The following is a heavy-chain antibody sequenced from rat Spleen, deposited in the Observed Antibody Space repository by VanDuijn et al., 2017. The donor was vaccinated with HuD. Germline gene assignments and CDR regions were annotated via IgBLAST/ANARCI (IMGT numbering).Heavy chain of an antibody. CDR1: GFTFSDYY. D-gene: IGHD4-3*01. V-gene: IGHV5-29*01. Sequence: EVQLVESGGGLVRPGRSLKLSCAGSGFTFSDYYMAWVRQAPTKGLEWVATISYDGSRTYYRDSVKGRFTISRDNAKSTLYLQMDSLRSEDTATYYCSKWGDSGYFDYWGQGVMVTVSS. CDR3: SKWGDSGYFDY. J-gene: IGHJ2*01. CDR2: ISYDGSRT.